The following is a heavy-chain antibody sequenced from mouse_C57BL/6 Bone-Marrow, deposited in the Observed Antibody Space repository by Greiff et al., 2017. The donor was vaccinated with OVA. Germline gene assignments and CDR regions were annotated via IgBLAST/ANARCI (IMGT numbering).Heavy chain of an antibody. CDR1: GYAFSSYW. J-gene: IGHJ1*03. D-gene: IGHD1-1*01. Sequence: VQLQQSGAELVKPGASVKISCKASGYAFSSYWMNWVKQRPGKGLEWIGQIYPGDGDTNYNGKFKGKATLTADKSSSTAYMQLSSLTSEDSAVYFCARDYGSSYWYFDVGGTGTTVTVAS. CDR3: ARDYGSSYWYFDV. CDR2: IYPGDGDT. V-gene: IGHV1-80*01.